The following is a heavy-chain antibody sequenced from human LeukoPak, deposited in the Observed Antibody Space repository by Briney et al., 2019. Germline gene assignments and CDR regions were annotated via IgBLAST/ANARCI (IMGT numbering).Heavy chain of an antibody. D-gene: IGHD1-7*01. CDR2: INDSGRT. CDR1: GGSFTNYY. V-gene: IGHV4-34*01. Sequence: SETLSLTCAVYGGSFTNYYWSWIRQPPGKGLEWIGEINDSGRTNCNPSLMSRVTISVDTSKNQFSLKLSSVTATDTAVYYCARRWNYGRNYYIDVWGKGATVSVSS. CDR3: ARRWNYGRNYYIDV. J-gene: IGHJ6*03.